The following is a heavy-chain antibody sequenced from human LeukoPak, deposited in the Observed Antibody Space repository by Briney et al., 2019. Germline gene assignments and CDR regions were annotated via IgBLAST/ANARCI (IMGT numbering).Heavy chain of an antibody. V-gene: IGHV4-30-4*01. CDR1: GGSISSGDYY. CDR3: ARLVGATGFDY. CDR2: IYYSGST. J-gene: IGHJ4*02. D-gene: IGHD1-26*01. Sequence: SQTLSLTCTVSGGSISSGDYYWSLIRQPPGKGLEWIGYIYYSGSTYYNPSLKSRVTISVDTSKNQFSLKLSSVTAADTAVYYCARLVGATGFDYWGQGILVTVSS.